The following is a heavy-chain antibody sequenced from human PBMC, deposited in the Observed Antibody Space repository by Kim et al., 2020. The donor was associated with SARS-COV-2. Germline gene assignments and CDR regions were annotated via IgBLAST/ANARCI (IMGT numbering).Heavy chain of an antibody. D-gene: IGHD3-9*01. CDR3: AKWDGDRTGYYYHGLDV. CDR1: GFSFDDYA. J-gene: IGHJ6*04. V-gene: IGHV3-43*02. Sequence: GGSLRLSCAASGFSFDDYAMHWVRQVPGKGLEWVSLISGDGRKTYYAGSVRGRFTVSRDNTKNSLFLQMNSLRNEDTALYYCAKWDGDRTGYYYHGLDVWGKGTTVTVSS. CDR2: ISGDGRKT.